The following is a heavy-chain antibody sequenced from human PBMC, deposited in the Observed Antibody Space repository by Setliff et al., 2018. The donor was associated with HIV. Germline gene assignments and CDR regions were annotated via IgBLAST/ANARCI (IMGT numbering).Heavy chain of an antibody. Sequence: GGSLRLSCAGSGLNFNNYWMHWARQAPGKGLVWVSRINTDGSSRSYADSVKGRFTISRDNAKNTLYLQMNSLRAEDTAVYYCTRGYCSTNSCYVSDYWGQGTLVTVSS. CDR3: TRGYCSTNSCYVSDY. V-gene: IGHV3-74*01. J-gene: IGHJ4*02. CDR2: INTDGSSR. D-gene: IGHD2-2*01. CDR1: GLNFNNYW.